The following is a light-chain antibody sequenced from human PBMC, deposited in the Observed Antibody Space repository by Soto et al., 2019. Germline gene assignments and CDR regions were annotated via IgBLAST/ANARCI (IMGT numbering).Light chain of an antibody. CDR3: QQTYSTPRGA. CDR1: ESTSNN. CDR2: AAS. J-gene: IGKJ1*01. Sequence: DIQMTQSPSSLSASVGDRVTITCRASESTSNNLNWYQQKPGKAPKRLIYAASTLRSGVPSRFSGGVSGTDFTLTIGSLQPEYFTTYYCQQTYSTPRGAFGQGTKVEIK. V-gene: IGKV1-39*01.